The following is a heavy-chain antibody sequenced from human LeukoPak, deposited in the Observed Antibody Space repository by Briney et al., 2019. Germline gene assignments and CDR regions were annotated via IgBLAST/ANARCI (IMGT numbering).Heavy chain of an antibody. CDR3: ATTKQARRYFDY. CDR2: ISTSGGNT. J-gene: IGHJ4*02. CDR1: GFTFSSNA. Sequence: GGSLRLSCAGSGFTFSSNALSWVRQAPGKGLEWVSAISTSGGNTYYADSVRGRFTISRDNSKNTLYLQVNTLRAEDTAVYCATTKQARRYFDYWGQGTLVTVSS. D-gene: IGHD1-1*01. V-gene: IGHV3-23*01.